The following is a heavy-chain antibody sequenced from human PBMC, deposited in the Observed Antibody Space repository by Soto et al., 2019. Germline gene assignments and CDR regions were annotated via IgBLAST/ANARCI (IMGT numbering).Heavy chain of an antibody. V-gene: IGHV3-30-3*01. Sequence: GGSLRLSCAASGFTFSSYAMHWVRQAPGKGLEWVAVISYDGSNKYYADSVKGRFTISRDNSRNTLYLQMNSLRAEDTAVYYCARAEGSLRDYYYGMDVWGQGTTVTVSS. D-gene: IGHD6-13*01. CDR2: ISYDGSNK. J-gene: IGHJ6*02. CDR1: GFTFSSYA. CDR3: ARAEGSLRDYYYGMDV.